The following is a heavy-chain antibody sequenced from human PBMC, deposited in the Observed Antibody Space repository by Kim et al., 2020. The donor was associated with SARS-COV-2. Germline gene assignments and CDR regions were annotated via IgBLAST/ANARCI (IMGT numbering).Heavy chain of an antibody. CDR3: ARAYTYDQKVATIPGEIDY. CDR2: IYYSGST. V-gene: IGHV4-59*08. CDR1: GGSISSYY. D-gene: IGHD5-12*01. Sequence: SETLSLTCTVSGGSISSYYWSWIRQPPGKGLEWIGYIYYSGSTNYNPSLKSRVTISVDTSKNQFSLKLSSVTAADTAVYYCARAYTYDQKVATIPGEIDYWGQGTLVTVSS. J-gene: IGHJ4*02.